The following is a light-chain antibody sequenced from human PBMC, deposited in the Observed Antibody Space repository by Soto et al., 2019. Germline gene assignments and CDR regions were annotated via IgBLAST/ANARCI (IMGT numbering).Light chain of an antibody. V-gene: IGLV2-14*01. CDR2: DVS. CDR1: SSDVGGYNY. Sequence: QSVLTQPASVSGSPGQSITISCTGTSSDVGGYNYVSWYQQHPGKAPKLMIYDVSNRPSGVSNRCSGSKSGNTASLTISGLQADDEADYYCSSYTSSSTSVFAGWTKLTVL. J-gene: IGLJ2*01. CDR3: SSYTSSSTSV.